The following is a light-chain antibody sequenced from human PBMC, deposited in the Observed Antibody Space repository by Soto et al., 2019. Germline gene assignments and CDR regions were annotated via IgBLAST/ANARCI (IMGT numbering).Light chain of an antibody. J-gene: IGLJ2*01. CDR2: DVN. CDR1: SSDVGGYNY. Sequence: QSALTQPASVSGSPGQSITISCAGTSSDVGGYNYVSWYQQHPGKVPRLIISDVNKRPSGVSDRFSGSKSGNTASLTISGLQAEDEADYYCASFTRSVTGVFGGGTKLTV. CDR3: ASFTRSVTGV. V-gene: IGLV2-14*03.